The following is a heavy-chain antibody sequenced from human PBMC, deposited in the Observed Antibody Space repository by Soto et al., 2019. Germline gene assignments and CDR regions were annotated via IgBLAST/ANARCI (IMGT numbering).Heavy chain of an antibody. Sequence: LRLSCAASGFTFSSYEMNWVRQAPGKGLEWVSYISSSGSTIYYADSVKGRFTISRDNAKNSLYLQMNSLRAEDTAVYYCARYCSGGSCFDYWGQGALVTVSS. D-gene: IGHD2-15*01. V-gene: IGHV3-48*03. J-gene: IGHJ4*02. CDR3: ARYCSGGSCFDY. CDR2: ISSSGSTI. CDR1: GFTFSSYE.